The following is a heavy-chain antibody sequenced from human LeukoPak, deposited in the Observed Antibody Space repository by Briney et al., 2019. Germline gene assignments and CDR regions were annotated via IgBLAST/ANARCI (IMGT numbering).Heavy chain of an antibody. CDR1: GFTFSSYS. V-gene: IGHV3-21*01. J-gene: IGHJ4*02. CDR3: ARVGGSIYYFDY. CDR2: ISSSSSYI. D-gene: IGHD4-23*01. Sequence: GRSLRLSCAASGFTFSSYSMNWVRQAPGKGLEWVSSISSSSSYIYYADSVKGRFTISRDNAKNSLHLQMNSLRAEDTAVYYCARVGGSIYYFDYWGQGTLVTVSS.